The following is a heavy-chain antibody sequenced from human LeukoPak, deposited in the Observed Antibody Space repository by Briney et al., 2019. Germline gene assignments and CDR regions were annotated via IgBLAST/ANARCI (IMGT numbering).Heavy chain of an antibody. D-gene: IGHD6-13*01. CDR3: ARGPRGGSSWYELDY. CDR1: GGSISNYY. CDR2: IYYSGST. Sequence: WETLSLTCTVSGGSISNYYWSWIRQPPGKGLEWIGYIYYSGSTNYNPSLKSRVTISVDTSKNQFSLKLSSVTAADTAVYYCARGPRGGSSWYELDYWGQGTLVTVSS. J-gene: IGHJ4*02. V-gene: IGHV4-59*01.